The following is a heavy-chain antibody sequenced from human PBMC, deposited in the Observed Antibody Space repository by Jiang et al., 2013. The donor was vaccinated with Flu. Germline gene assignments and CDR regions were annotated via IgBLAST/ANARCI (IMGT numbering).Heavy chain of an antibody. Sequence: QLVESGAEVKKPGASVKVSCKTSGYTFTGYYIHWVRQAPGQGPEWMGRINPNSGGTNYAQKFQGRVTMTRDTSISTAYMELSRLRSDDTAVYYCAREEGKSYDVLTGYSSLDYWGQGTLVTVSS. V-gene: IGHV1-2*06. CDR1: GYTFTGYY. D-gene: IGHD3-9*01. J-gene: IGHJ4*02. CDR3: AREEGKSYDVLTGYSSLDY. CDR2: INPNSGGT.